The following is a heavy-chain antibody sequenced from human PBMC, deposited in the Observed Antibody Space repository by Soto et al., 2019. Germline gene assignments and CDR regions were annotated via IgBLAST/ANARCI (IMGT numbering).Heavy chain of an antibody. CDR3: AKRSTIVRGAIEFDY. J-gene: IGHJ4*02. Sequence: PGGSLRLSCAASGFTFSSYAMSWVRQAPGRGLEWVSAISGSGGSTYYADSVKGRFTISRDNSKNTLYLQMNSLRAEDTAVYYCAKRSTIVRGAIEFDYWGQGTLVTVSS. V-gene: IGHV3-23*01. CDR1: GFTFSSYA. D-gene: IGHD1-26*01. CDR2: ISGSGGST.